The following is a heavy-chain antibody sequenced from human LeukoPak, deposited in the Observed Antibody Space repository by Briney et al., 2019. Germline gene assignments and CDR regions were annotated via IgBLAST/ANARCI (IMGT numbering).Heavy chain of an antibody. J-gene: IGHJ4*02. Sequence: GASVKLSCKASGYSFTVYYIHLGRHAPGQGLGLMGWINPNSGGTNYAQKYLGRVTMTRYTDISTAYLELSLLRSDDTAVYYCATLYGDYVASDYWGQGTLVTVSS. CDR1: GYSFTVYY. CDR3: ATLYGDYVASDY. CDR2: INPNSGGT. D-gene: IGHD4-17*01. V-gene: IGHV1-2*02.